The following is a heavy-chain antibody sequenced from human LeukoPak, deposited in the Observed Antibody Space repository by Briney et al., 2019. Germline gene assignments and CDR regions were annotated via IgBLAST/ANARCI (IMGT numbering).Heavy chain of an antibody. CDR2: ISAYNGNT. D-gene: IGHD2-15*01. CDR3: ARAGLGYCSGGSCYWFDP. J-gene: IGHJ5*02. CDR1: GYTFTSYG. Sequence: ASVKVSCKASGYTFTSYGISWVRQAPGQGLEWMGWISAYNGNTNYAQKLQGRVTMTTDTSTSTAYMELRSLRSDDTAVYYCARAGLGYCSGGSCYWFDPWGQGTLVTVSS. V-gene: IGHV1-18*01.